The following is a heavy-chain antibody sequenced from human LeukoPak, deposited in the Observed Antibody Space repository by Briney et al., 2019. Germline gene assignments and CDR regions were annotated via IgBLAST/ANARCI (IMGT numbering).Heavy chain of an antibody. CDR2: IKQDGSGK. D-gene: IGHD5-18*01. CDR3: AFLDTALLNSAY. J-gene: IGHJ4*02. CDR1: GFTFRNDW. Sequence: GGSLRLSCVVFGFTFRNDWMSWVRQTPGKGLEWVAMIKQDGSGKLYVDSVRGRFTISRDDAKNSLYLQVNNLRVEDTAVYYCAFLDTALLNSAYWGQGTLVTVSS. V-gene: IGHV3-7*01.